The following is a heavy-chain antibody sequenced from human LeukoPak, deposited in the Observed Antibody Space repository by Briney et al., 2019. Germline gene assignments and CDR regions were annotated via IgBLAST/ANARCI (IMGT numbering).Heavy chain of an antibody. CDR1: GFTFSSYG. CDR2: ISSTSSYI. J-gene: IGHJ2*01. D-gene: IGHD2-8*01. V-gene: IGHV3-21*01. CDR3: ARDQAPIVLMVYGPDWYFDL. Sequence: GGSLRLSCAASGFTFSSYGMNWVRQAPGKGLEWVSSISSTSSYIYYADSVKGRFTISRDNAKNSLYLQMNSLRAEDTAVYYCARDQAPIVLMVYGPDWYFDLWGRGTLVTVSS.